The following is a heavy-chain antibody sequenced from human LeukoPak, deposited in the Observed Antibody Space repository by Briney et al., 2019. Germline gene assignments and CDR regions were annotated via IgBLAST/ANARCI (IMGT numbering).Heavy chain of an antibody. CDR3: AKDPERWLQLRLGFSD. D-gene: IGHD5-24*01. CDR1: GFTFGSYA. J-gene: IGHJ4*02. V-gene: IGHV3-23*01. Sequence: GGSLRLSCAASGFTFGSYAMSWVRQAPGKGLEWVSTISGSGGNTYYADSVKGRFTISRDNSKNTLYLQMNSLRAEGTAVYYCAKDPERWLQLRLGFSDWGQGTLVTVSS. CDR2: ISGSGGNT.